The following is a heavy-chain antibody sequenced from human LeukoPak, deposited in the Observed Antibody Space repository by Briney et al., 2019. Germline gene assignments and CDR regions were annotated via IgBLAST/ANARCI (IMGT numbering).Heavy chain of an antibody. J-gene: IGHJ4*02. D-gene: IGHD5-18*01. CDR2: ITNSGDKT. Sequence: PGGSLRLSCAASGFIFNIYAISWVRQAPGKGLEWVSTITNSGDKTFYADSVKGRFTNSRDNSENTLYLQMNSLRAADTAVYYCAKSRVRYSLDYFDYWGQGTLVTVSS. CDR1: GFIFNIYA. V-gene: IGHV3-23*01. CDR3: AKSRVRYSLDYFDY.